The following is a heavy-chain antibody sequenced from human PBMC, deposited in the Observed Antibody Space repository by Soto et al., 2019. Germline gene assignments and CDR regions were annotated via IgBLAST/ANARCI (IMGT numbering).Heavy chain of an antibody. J-gene: IGHJ6*03. CDR3: ARDPLVYSNYYYYYHMDV. V-gene: IGHV1-3*01. CDR2: INAGNGNT. Sequence: PGESLKVSCKASGYTFTSYAMHWVHQAPGQRLEWMGWINAGNGNTKYSQKFQGRVTITRDTSASTAYMELSSLRSEDTAVYYCARDPLVYSNYYYYYHMDVWGKGTTVTVSS. CDR1: GYTFTSYA. D-gene: IGHD4-4*01.